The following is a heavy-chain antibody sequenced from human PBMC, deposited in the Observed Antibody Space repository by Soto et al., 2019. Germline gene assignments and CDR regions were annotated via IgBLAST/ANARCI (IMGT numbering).Heavy chain of an antibody. CDR2: ISAYNGNT. V-gene: IGHV1-18*04. CDR3: ARDQYSSGSDAFDI. CDR1: GYTFTRYG. J-gene: IGHJ3*02. D-gene: IGHD6-19*01. Sequence: GASVKVSCKASGYTFTRYGISWVRQAPGQGLEWMGWISAYNGNTNYAQKLQGRVTMTTDTSTSTAYMELRSLRSDDTAVYYCARDQYSSGSDAFDIWGQGTMVTVSS.